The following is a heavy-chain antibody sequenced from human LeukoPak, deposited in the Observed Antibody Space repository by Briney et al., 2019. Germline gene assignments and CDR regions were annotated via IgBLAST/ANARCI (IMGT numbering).Heavy chain of an antibody. V-gene: IGHV3-74*01. CDR3: ASLGSRYSESSGSSKGGDY. Sequence: HPGGSLRLSCAASGFTFSRYRMHWVCQAPGKGLVWVSQIETDGRSTTYADSVKGRFTISRDNAKNTLWLQMDSLRAEDTAVYYCASLGSRYSESSGSSKGGDYWGQGTLVTVSS. CDR1: GFTFSRYR. J-gene: IGHJ4*02. D-gene: IGHD3-22*01. CDR2: IETDGRST.